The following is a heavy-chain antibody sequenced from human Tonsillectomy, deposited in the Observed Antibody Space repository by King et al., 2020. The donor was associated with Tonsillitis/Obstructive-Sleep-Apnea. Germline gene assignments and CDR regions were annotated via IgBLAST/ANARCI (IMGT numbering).Heavy chain of an antibody. V-gene: IGHV3-7*03. D-gene: IGHD3-16*01. CDR2: IKQDVTEK. CDR1: GFTFSSYW. J-gene: IGHJ4*02. Sequence: VQLVESGGDLVQPGGSLRLSCGASGFTFSSYWMSWVRQAPVKGLEWVANIKQDVTEKHYVDSVKGRFTISRDNAENSVYLQMNSLRAEDTALYYCAREAWGSLDSWGQGTLVTVSS. CDR3: AREAWGSLDS.